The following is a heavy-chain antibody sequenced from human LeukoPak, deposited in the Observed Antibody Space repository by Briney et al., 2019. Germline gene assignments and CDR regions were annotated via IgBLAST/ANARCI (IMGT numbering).Heavy chain of an antibody. J-gene: IGHJ4*02. CDR1: GFTFSSDA. CDR2: ISGSGGST. D-gene: IGHD3-3*01. V-gene: IGHV3-23*01. Sequence: GGCLRLACAVSGFTFSSDAVSWVRQARGRGLGWVSAISGSGGSTYYAASVKGRFTISRDNSNNTLYLQMNRLRAEDSGVYYCAKEMFLLLLYYFDYWGQGTLVTVSS. CDR3: AKEMFLLLLYYFDY.